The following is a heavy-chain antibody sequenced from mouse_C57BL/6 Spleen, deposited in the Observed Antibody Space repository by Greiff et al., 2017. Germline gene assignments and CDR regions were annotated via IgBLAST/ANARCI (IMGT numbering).Heavy chain of an antibody. V-gene: IGHV1-50*01. Sequence: VKLQQPGAELVKPGASVKLSCKASGYTFTSYWMQWVKQRPGQGLEWIGEIDPSDSYTNYNQKFKGKATLTVDTSSSTAYMQLSSLTSEDSAVYYCARGRGYLYAMDYWGQGTSVTVSS. CDR1: GYTFTSYW. CDR3: ARGRGYLYAMDY. J-gene: IGHJ4*01. D-gene: IGHD2-2*01. CDR2: IDPSDSYT.